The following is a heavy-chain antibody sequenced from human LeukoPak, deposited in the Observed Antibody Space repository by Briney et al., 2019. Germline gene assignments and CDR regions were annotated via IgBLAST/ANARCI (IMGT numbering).Heavy chain of an antibody. J-gene: IGHJ4*02. D-gene: IGHD2/OR15-2a*01. CDR1: GNYW. V-gene: IGHV3-74*01. Sequence: GGSLRLSCAASGNYWMHWVRQAPGKGLVWVSHINSDGSWTSYADSVKGRFTISKDNAKNTVYLQMNSLRAEDTAVYYCVSFYETYWGRGTLVTASS. CDR2: INSDGSWT. CDR3: VSFYETY.